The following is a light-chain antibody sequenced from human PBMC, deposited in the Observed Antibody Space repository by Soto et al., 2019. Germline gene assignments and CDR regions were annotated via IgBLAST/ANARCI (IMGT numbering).Light chain of an antibody. CDR1: SSNIGAHYD. Sequence: QSVLTQPPSVSGAPGQRVTISCTGTSSNIGAHYDVHWYQQFPGTAPRLLIYGNNNRPSGVPDRFSGSKSGTSASLAITGLQAEDEAHYYCQSYDFSLSGSLFGGGTKVTVL. CDR3: QSYDFSLSGSL. V-gene: IGLV1-40*01. CDR2: GNN. J-gene: IGLJ2*01.